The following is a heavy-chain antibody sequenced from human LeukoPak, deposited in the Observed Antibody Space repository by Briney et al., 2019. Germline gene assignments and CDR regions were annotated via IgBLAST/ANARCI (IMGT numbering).Heavy chain of an antibody. CDR2: INPNSGGT. Sequence: ASVKVSCKASGYTFTGYYMHWVRQAPGQGLEWMGRINPNSGGTNYAQKFQGRVTMTRDTSISTAYMELSRLRSNDTAVYYCARDPAYYYDSSGYVRDYWGQGTLATVSS. CDR3: ARDPAYYYDSSGYVRDY. V-gene: IGHV1-2*06. J-gene: IGHJ4*02. D-gene: IGHD3-22*01. CDR1: GYTFTGYY.